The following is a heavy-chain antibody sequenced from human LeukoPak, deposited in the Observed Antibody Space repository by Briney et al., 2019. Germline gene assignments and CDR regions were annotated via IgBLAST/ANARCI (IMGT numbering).Heavy chain of an antibody. CDR2: IYYSGST. CDR3: ARLGESVYYYDSSGYYFYRYFQH. CDR1: GGSISSHY. J-gene: IGHJ1*01. V-gene: IGHV4-59*11. D-gene: IGHD3-22*01. Sequence: SETLSLTCTVSGGSISSHYWSWIRQPPGKGLEWIGYIYYSGSTNYNPSLKSRVTISVDTSKNQFSLKLSSVTAADTAVYYCARLGESVYYYDSSGYYFYRYFQHWGQGTLVTVSS.